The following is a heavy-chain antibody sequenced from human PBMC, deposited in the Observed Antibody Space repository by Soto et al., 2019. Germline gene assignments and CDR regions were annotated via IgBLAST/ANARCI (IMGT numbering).Heavy chain of an antibody. V-gene: IGHV1-69*02. Sequence: ASVKVSCKASGGTFSSYTISWVRQAPGQGLEWMGRIIPILGIANYAQKFQGRVTITADKSTSTAYMELSSLRSEDTAVYYCVFSGDYYDSSGRLTYYYYGMDVWG. D-gene: IGHD3-22*01. J-gene: IGHJ6*02. CDR2: IIPILGIA. CDR1: GGTFSSYT. CDR3: VFSGDYYDSSGRLTYYYYGMDV.